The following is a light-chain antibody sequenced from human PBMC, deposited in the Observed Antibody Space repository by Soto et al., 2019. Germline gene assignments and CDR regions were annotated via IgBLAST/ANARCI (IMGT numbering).Light chain of an antibody. Sequence: EIVLKQSPATLSSSPGERATLSCRASQTVNSRLAWYQHKPGQAPRLLIYHTSNRATGIPARFSGSGSGTDFTLTISDLQPDDFATYYCQQYGSSPLTFGGGTKVDIK. CDR3: QQYGSSPLT. V-gene: IGKV3-20*01. J-gene: IGKJ4*01. CDR2: HTS. CDR1: QTVNSR.